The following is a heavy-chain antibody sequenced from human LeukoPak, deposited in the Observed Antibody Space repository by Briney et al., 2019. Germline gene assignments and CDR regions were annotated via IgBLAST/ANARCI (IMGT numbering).Heavy chain of an antibody. CDR2: INHSGST. CDR1: GGPFSGYY. V-gene: IGHV4-34*01. CDR3: AREGSRGY. J-gene: IGHJ4*02. Sequence: SETLSLTCAVYGGPFSGYYWSWIRQPPGKGLEWIGEINHSGSTNYNPSLKSRVTISVDTSKNQFSLKLSSVTAADTAVYYCAREGSRGYWGQGTLVTVSS. D-gene: IGHD3-10*01.